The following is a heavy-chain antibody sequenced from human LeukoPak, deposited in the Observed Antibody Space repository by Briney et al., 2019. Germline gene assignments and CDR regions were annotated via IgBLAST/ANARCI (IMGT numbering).Heavy chain of an antibody. J-gene: IGHJ4*02. D-gene: IGHD1-26*01. CDR2: ISYDGSNK. V-gene: IGHV3-30*18. CDR1: GFTFSSYG. Sequence: PGGSLRLSCAASGFTFSSYGMHWVRQAPGKGLEWVAVISYDGSNKYYADSVKGRFTISRDNSKNTLYLQMNSLRAEDTAVYYCAKGELGATEDYWGQGTLVTVSS. CDR3: AKGELGATEDY.